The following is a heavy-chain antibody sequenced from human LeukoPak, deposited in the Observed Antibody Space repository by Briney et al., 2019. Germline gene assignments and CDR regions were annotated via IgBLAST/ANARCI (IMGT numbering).Heavy chain of an antibody. Sequence: GGSLRLSCAASGFSVSNNYMNWVRQASGKGLVWVSRISPTGSTTSYADSVKGRFTVSRDNAMNTLYLQVNNLRAEDTAVYYCARGPNSNWSGLDFWGQGTLLTVSS. J-gene: IGHJ4*02. CDR1: GFSVSNNY. CDR2: ISPTGSTT. D-gene: IGHD6-6*01. CDR3: ARGPNSNWSGLDF. V-gene: IGHV3-74*01.